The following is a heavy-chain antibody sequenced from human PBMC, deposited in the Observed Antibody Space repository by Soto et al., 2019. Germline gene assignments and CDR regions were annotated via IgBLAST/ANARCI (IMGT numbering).Heavy chain of an antibody. V-gene: IGHV1-24*01. CDR2: FDPEDGET. CDR1: GYTLTELS. CDR3: ATELSLTYYYDSSGYYRWFDP. J-gene: IGHJ5*02. Sequence: ASVKVSCKVSGYTLTELSMHWVRQAPGKGLEWMGGFDPEDGETIYAQKFQGRVTMTEDTSTDTAYMELSSLRSEDTAVYYCATELSLTYYYDSSGYYRWFDPWSQGTLVTVSS. D-gene: IGHD3-22*01.